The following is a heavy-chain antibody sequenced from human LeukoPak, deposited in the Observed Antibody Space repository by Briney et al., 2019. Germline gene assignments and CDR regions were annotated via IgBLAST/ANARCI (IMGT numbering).Heavy chain of an antibody. CDR1: GYTFTSYY. V-gene: IGHV1-46*01. Sequence: ASVKVSCKASGYTFTSYYMHWVRQAPGQGLEWMGIINPSGGSTSYAQKFQGRVTMTRDTSTSTVYMELSSLRSEDTAVYYCARGYYGSGSYYPVYYYYGMDVWGQGTTVTVSS. D-gene: IGHD3-10*01. CDR3: ARGYYGSGSYYPVYYYYGMDV. CDR2: INPSGGST. J-gene: IGHJ6*02.